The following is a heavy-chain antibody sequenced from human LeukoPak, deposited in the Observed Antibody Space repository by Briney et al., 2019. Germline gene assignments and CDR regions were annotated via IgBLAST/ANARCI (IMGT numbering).Heavy chain of an antibody. J-gene: IGHJ4*02. CDR1: GGSFSGYY. V-gene: IGHV4-34*01. D-gene: IGHD2-15*01. Sequence: PSETLSLTCAVYGGSFSGYYWSWIRQPPGKGLEWIGEINHSGSTNYNPSLKSRVTISVDTSKNQFSLKLSSVTAADTAVYYCARGPYCRGGSCSIGLSNLYYFDYWGQGTLVIVSS. CDR2: INHSGST. CDR3: ARGPYCRGGSCSIGLSNLYYFDY.